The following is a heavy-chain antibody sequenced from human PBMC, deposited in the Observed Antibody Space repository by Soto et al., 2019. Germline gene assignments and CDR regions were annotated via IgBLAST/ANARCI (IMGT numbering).Heavy chain of an antibody. CDR3: ARVDTAMAFDY. J-gene: IGHJ4*02. D-gene: IGHD5-18*01. CDR2: INSDGSST. Sequence: LRLSCAAPGFTFSSYWVHWVRQAPGKGLVWVSRINSDGSSTSYADSVKGRFTISRDNAKNTLYLQMNSLRAEDTAVYYCARVDTAMAFDYWGQGTLVTISS. V-gene: IGHV3-74*01. CDR1: GFTFSSYW.